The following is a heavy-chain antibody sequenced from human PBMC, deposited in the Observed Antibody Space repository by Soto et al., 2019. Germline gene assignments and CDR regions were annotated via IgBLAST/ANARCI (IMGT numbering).Heavy chain of an antibody. CDR3: ATAVRSSSPHY. D-gene: IGHD6-13*01. Sequence: EVQLVGSGGGLVQPGGSLRLSCAASGFTFSTYWMSWLRQAPGKGLEWVANINPDGSDKYYVDSAKGRFTISRDNAKNSMYPQLNSLRDEDTSVFYCATAVRSSSPHYWGQGTLVTVYS. CDR2: INPDGSDK. J-gene: IGHJ4*02. CDR1: GFTFSTYW. V-gene: IGHV3-7*03.